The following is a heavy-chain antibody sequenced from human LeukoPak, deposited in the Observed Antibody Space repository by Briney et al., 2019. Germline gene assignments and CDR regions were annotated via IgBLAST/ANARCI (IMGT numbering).Heavy chain of an antibody. Sequence: GGSLRLSCAASGFTFSSYAMSWVRQAPGKGLEWVSAISGSGGSTYYADSVKGRFTISRDNSKNTLYLQMNSLRAEDTAVYYCAKETKEGYYDSSGYYYNDYWGQGTLVTVSS. V-gene: IGHV3-23*01. J-gene: IGHJ4*02. CDR3: AKETKEGYYDSSGYYYNDY. CDR2: ISGSGGST. D-gene: IGHD3-22*01. CDR1: GFTFSSYA.